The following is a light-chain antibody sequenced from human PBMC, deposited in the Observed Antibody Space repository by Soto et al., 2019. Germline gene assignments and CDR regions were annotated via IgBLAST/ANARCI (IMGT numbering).Light chain of an antibody. CDR3: QQYGSSPYT. J-gene: IGKJ2*01. CDR2: GAS. V-gene: IGKV3-20*01. Sequence: ETVLTQSPGTLSLSPGERATISCRTSQTLSSTYLTWFQQKPGQAPRLLIYGASSRATGIPDRFSGSGSGTDFTLTISKLEPEDFAVYYCQQYGSSPYTFGQGTKLEIK. CDR1: QTLSSTY.